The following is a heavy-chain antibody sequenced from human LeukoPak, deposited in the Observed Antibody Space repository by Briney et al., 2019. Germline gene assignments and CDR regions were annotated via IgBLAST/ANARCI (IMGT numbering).Heavy chain of an antibody. CDR2: INHSGST. CDR1: GGSFSGYY. CDR3: AIPHDYGDYGGWFDP. J-gene: IGHJ5*02. Sequence: SETLSLTCAVYGGSFSGYYWSWIRQPPGKGLEWIGEINHSGSTNYNPSLKSRVTISVDTSENQFSLKLSSVTAADTAVYYCAIPHDYGDYGGWFDPWGQGTLVTVSS. V-gene: IGHV4-34*01. D-gene: IGHD4-17*01.